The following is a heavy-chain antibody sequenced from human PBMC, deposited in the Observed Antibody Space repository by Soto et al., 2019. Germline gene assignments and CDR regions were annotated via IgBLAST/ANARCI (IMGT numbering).Heavy chain of an antibody. Sequence: ASVKVSCKASGYIFTGYYMHWVRQAPGQGLEWMGWINPNSGGTNYAQRFQGRVTMTRDTSISTAYMELSRLRSDDTAVYYCARPLYSSSGYWGQGTLVTVAS. CDR1: GYIFTGYY. CDR3: ARPLYSSSGY. CDR2: INPNSGGT. D-gene: IGHD6-19*01. V-gene: IGHV1-2*02. J-gene: IGHJ4*02.